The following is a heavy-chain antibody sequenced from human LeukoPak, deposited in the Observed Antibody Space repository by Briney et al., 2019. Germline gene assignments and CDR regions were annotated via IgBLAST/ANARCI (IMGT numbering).Heavy chain of an antibody. CDR2: ISAYNVNT. J-gene: IGHJ4*02. Sequence: ASVKVSCKAAGYTFSSYCISWVRQAPGQGLEWMGWISAYNVNTNDAQKIQGRVTMTTDTSTTTAYMELRSLRSDDTAVYYCARVPVSGPGARFDYWGQGTLVTVSS. CDR1: GYTFSSYC. V-gene: IGHV1-18*01. D-gene: IGHD4-11*01. CDR3: ARVPVSGPGARFDY.